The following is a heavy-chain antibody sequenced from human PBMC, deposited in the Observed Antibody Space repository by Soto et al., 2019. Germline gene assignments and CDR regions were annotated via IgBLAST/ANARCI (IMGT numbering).Heavy chain of an antibody. D-gene: IGHD4-4*01. CDR2: MNEDGSER. J-gene: IGHJ4*02. Sequence: LXLSCDVARFSFSSAWMIWVRQAPGKGLERVAIMNEDGSERYYVDSVKGRFTISRDSAKNALFLQMNSLRVEDTAVYFCARDRAYSRFDYWGQGSLVTVSS. CDR3: ARDRAYSRFDY. CDR1: RFSFSSAW. V-gene: IGHV3-7*03.